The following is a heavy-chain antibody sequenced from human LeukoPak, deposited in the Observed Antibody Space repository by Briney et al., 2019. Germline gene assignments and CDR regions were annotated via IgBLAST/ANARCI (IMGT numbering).Heavy chain of an antibody. J-gene: IGHJ3*02. D-gene: IGHD3-22*01. CDR1: GYSFTSYW. CDR2: IYPGGSDT. V-gene: IGHV5-51*01. CDR3: ASLPNYYDSSGYYSAFDI. Sequence: GESLKISCKGSGYSFTSYWIGWVRQMPGKGLEWMGIIYPGGSDTRYSPSFQGQVTISADKSISTAYLQWSSLKASDTAMYYCASLPNYYDSSGYYSAFDIWGQGTMVTVSS.